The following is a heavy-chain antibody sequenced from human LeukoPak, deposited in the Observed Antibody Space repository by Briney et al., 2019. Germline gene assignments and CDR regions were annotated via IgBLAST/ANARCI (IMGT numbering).Heavy chain of an antibody. J-gene: IGHJ4*02. CDR2: IYYSGST. D-gene: IGHD5-18*01. CDR1: GGSISSSSYY. V-gene: IGHV4-39*01. Sequence: ETSETLSLTCTVSGGSISSSSYYWGWIRQPPGKGLEWIGSIYYSGSTYYNPSLKSRVTISVDTSKNQFSLKLSSVTAADTAVYYCARGSQGYSYGTFDYWGQGTLVTVSS. CDR3: ARGSQGYSYGTFDY.